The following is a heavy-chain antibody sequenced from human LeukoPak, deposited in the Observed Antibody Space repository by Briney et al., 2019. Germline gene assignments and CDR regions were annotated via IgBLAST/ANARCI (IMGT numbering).Heavy chain of an antibody. Sequence: GGSLRLSCATSGFTFSSSWMHWVRQAPGKGLVWVSRITRDGSSKIYADSVKGRFTTSRDNAKDTLYLQMDSLRHDDTAVYYCARDRDYESSSPFWGGMDVWGNGTTVIVSS. CDR1: GFTFSSSW. CDR2: ITRDGSSK. V-gene: IGHV3-74*01. D-gene: IGHD3-16*01. CDR3: ARDRDYESSSPFWGGMDV. J-gene: IGHJ6*04.